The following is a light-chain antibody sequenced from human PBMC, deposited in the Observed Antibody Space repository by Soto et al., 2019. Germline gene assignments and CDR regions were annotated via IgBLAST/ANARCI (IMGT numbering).Light chain of an antibody. CDR2: GAS. CDR1: QSVSSSY. Sequence: EIVLTQSPGTLSLSPGERSTLSCMAIQSVSSSYLAWYQQKPGQAPRLLIYGASSRATGIPERFSGSGSGTDFTLTISRLEPEDFEVYYCQQYGSSPVTFGQGTRLEIK. J-gene: IGKJ5*01. CDR3: QQYGSSPVT. V-gene: IGKV3-20*01.